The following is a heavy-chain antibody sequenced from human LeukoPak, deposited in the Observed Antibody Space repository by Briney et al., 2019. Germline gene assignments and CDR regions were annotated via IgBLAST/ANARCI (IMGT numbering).Heavy chain of an antibody. V-gene: IGHV4-39*01. CDR2: IYYSGKI. Sequence: SETLSLTCTLSGGSISSSNSYWGWIRQSPGMGLEWIGNIYYSGKIYYNSSLKSRVTMSADASKNQFSLRLRSVTAADTAVYYSVSLVYRGTEDYWGQGTLVTVSS. D-gene: IGHD1-26*01. J-gene: IGHJ4*02. CDR3: VSLVYRGTEDY. CDR1: GGSISSSNSY.